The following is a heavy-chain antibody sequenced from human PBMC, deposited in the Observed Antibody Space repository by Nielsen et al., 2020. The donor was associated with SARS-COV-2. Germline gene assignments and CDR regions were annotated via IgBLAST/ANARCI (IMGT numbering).Heavy chain of an antibody. D-gene: IGHD2-2*01. V-gene: IGHV7-4-1*02. Sequence: ALVKVSCKASGYTFTSYAMNWVRQAPGQGLEWMGWINTNTGNPTYAQGFTGRFVFSLDTSVSTAYLQISSLKAEDTAVYYCARDPIVVVPAAMVVYYYYGMDVWGQGTTVTVSS. CDR1: GYTFTSYA. CDR3: ARDPIVVVPAAMVVYYYYGMDV. CDR2: INTNTGNP. J-gene: IGHJ6*02.